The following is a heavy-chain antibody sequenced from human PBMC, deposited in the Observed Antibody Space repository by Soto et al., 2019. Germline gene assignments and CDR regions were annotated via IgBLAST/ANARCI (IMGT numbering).Heavy chain of an antibody. V-gene: IGHV1-8*01. CDR3: ANVSRKGSAIDFDY. D-gene: IGHD3-10*01. CDR2: VNPNNGDT. J-gene: IGHJ4*02. Sequence: QVQLVQSGAELKKPGASVKVSCKASGYTFSNYDMNWVRQATGQGPEWIGWVNPNNGDTGYAQKFQGRVTLTTDISATTAYTTLTSLRSEETAIYYCANVSRKGSAIDFDYWGQGTLITVSS. CDR1: GYTFSNYD.